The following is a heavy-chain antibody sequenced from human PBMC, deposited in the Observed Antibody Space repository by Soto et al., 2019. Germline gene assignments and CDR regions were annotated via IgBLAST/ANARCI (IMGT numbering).Heavy chain of an antibody. CDR1: RFTFSSYA. CDR3: APHLWFGELYY. CDR2: ISGSGGST. D-gene: IGHD3-10*01. V-gene: IGHV3-23*01. Sequence: EVQLLESGGGLVQPGGSLRLSCAASRFTFSSYAMSWVRQALGKGLEWVSAISGSGGSTYYADSVKGRFTISRDNSKNTLYLQMNSLRAEDTAVYYCAPHLWFGELYYWGQGTLVTVSS. J-gene: IGHJ4*02.